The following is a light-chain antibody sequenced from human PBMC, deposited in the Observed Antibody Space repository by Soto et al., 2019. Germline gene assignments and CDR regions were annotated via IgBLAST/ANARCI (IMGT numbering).Light chain of an antibody. CDR3: SSYSSSTTLV. CDR2: EVS. CDR1: SSDVGGYNY. V-gene: IGLV2-14*01. J-gene: IGLJ2*01. Sequence: QSALTQPRSVSGSPGQSVTISCTGTSSDVGGYNYVSWYQQHPGKAPKLMIYEVSHRPSGVSNRFSGSKSGNTASLTIYGLQAEDEADYYCSSYSSSTTLVFGGGTKLTVL.